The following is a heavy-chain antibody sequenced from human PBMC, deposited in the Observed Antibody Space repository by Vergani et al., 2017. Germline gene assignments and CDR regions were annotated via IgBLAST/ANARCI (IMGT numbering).Heavy chain of an antibody. CDR1: GFTVSSNY. CDR3: AKAPFKIAPRWFDR. CDR2: IYSGGST. J-gene: IGHJ5*02. Sequence: EVQLVETGGGLIQPGGSLRLSCAASGFTVSSNYMSWVRQAPGKGLEWVSVIYSGGSTYYADPVKGRFTISRDNSKNTLYLQMNSLRAEDTAVYYCAKAPFKIAPRWFDRWGQGTLVTVSS. D-gene: IGHD2-21*01. V-gene: IGHV3-53*02.